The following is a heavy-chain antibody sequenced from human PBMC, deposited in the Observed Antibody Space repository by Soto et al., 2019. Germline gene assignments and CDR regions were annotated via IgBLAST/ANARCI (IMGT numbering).Heavy chain of an antibody. V-gene: IGHV3-33*01. CDR1: GFTFSSYG. Sequence: QVQLVESGGGVVQPGRSLRLSCAASGFTFSSYGMHWVRQAPGKGLEWVAVIWYDGSNKYYADSVKGRFTISRDNSKNTLYLQMNSLRAEDTAVYYCARDSHIQLWLGGPDYWVQGTLVTVSS. D-gene: IGHD5-18*01. CDR2: IWYDGSNK. J-gene: IGHJ4*02. CDR3: ARDSHIQLWLGGPDY.